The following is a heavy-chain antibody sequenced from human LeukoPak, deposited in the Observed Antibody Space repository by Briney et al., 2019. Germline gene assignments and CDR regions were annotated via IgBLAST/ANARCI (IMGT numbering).Heavy chain of an antibody. V-gene: IGHV4-59*01. CDR1: GGSISSYY. CDR2: IYYSGST. CDR3: ARDPGYCSGGSCYSSGNWFDP. J-gene: IGHJ5*02. Sequence: PSGTLSLTCTVSGGSISSYYWSWIRQPPGKGLEWIGYIYYSGSTNYNPSLKSRVTISVDTSKNQFSLKLSSVTAADTAVYYCARDPGYCSGGSCYSSGNWFDPWGQGTLVTVSS. D-gene: IGHD2-15*01.